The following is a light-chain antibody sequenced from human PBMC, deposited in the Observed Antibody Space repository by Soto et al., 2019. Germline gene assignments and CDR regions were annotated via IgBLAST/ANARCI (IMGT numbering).Light chain of an antibody. J-gene: IGLJ2*01. CDR1: SSDVGGYKY. CDR2: EVS. CDR3: CSYAGSNNLV. V-gene: IGLV2-8*01. Sequence: QSALTQPPSASGSPGQSVTISYTGTSSDVGGYKYVSWYQQHPGKAPKLTIFEVSKRPSGVPDRFSGSKSGNTASLTVSGLQAEDEADYYCCSYAGSNNLVFGGGTKLTVL.